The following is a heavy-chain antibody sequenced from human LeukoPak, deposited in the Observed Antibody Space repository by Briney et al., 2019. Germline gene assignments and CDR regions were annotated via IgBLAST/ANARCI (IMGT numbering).Heavy chain of an antibody. CDR2: ISSSSGYI. CDR1: GFTFSSYS. V-gene: IGHV3-21*01. D-gene: IGHD4-17*01. Sequence: GGSLRLSCAASGFTFSSYSMNWVRQAPGKGLEWVSSISSSSGYIYYADSVKGRFTISRDNAKNSLYLQMNSLRAEDTAVYYCARERGGYGDYVLGDFDYWGQGTLVTVSS. CDR3: ARERGGYGDYVLGDFDY. J-gene: IGHJ4*02.